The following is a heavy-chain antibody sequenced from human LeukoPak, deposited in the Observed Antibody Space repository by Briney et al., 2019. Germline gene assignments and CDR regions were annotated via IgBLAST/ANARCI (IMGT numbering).Heavy chain of an antibody. CDR1: GYTLTELS. CDR2: FDPEDGET. Sequence: ASVKVSCKVSGYTLTELSMHWVRQAPGKGLEWMGGFDPEDGETIYAQKFQGRVTMTEDTSTDTAYMELSSLRSEDTAVYYCATNYYDSSGLDYWGQGTLVTVSS. CDR3: ATNYYDSSGLDY. J-gene: IGHJ4*02. V-gene: IGHV1-24*01. D-gene: IGHD3-22*01.